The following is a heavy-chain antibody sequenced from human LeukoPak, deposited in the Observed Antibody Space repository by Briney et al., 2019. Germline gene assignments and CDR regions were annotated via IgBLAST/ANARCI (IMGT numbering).Heavy chain of an antibody. V-gene: IGHV3-30*03. CDR1: GFRFNSHH. Sequence: GGSLRLSCAVSGFRFNSHHMHWVRQAPNKGLEWVAVAPHDRSSPSHAASVNGRFTISRDNYKNTLFLHMDSLRVDDTAIYYCARQSLGASGLDHWGQGVLVTVSS. CDR3: ARQSLGASGLDH. J-gene: IGHJ4*02. CDR2: APHDRSSP. D-gene: IGHD1-26*01.